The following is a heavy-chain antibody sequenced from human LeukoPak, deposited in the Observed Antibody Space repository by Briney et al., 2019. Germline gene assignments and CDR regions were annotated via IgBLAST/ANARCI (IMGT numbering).Heavy chain of an antibody. D-gene: IGHD3-16*01. J-gene: IGHJ6*02. Sequence: SVTVSCTASGGTFSSYAISWVRQAPGQGLEWMGGIIPIFGTANYAQKFQGRVTITADESTSTAYMELSSLRSEDTAVYYCAGLGDQDYYYGMDVWGQGTTVTVSS. CDR1: GGTFSSYA. CDR3: AGLGDQDYYYGMDV. V-gene: IGHV1-69*13. CDR2: IIPIFGTA.